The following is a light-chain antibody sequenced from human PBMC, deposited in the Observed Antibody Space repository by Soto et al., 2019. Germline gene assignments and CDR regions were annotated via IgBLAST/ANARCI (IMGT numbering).Light chain of an antibody. CDR2: GAS. CDR3: QQYGSSPWT. J-gene: IGKJ1*01. V-gene: IGKV3-20*01. Sequence: EIVWTQSPGTLSLSPGERATLSRRASQSVSSSYLAWYQQKPGQAPRLLIYGASSRATGIPDRFSGSGSGTDFNLTISRLEPEDFAVYECQQYGSSPWTFGQGTKVDIK. CDR1: QSVSSSY.